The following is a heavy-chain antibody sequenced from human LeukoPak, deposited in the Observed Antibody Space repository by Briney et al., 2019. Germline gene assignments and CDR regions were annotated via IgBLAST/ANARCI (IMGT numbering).Heavy chain of an antibody. D-gene: IGHD6-13*01. J-gene: IGHJ4*02. V-gene: IGHV3-74*01. CDR3: ARALRAGFDY. Sequence: GGSLRLSCAASGFTFSSYWMHWVRQAPGKGPVWVSRINSDGSSTSYADSVKGRFTISRDNAKNTLYLQMNSLRAEDTAVYYCARALRAGFDYWGQGTLVTVSS. CDR2: INSDGSST. CDR1: GFTFSSYW.